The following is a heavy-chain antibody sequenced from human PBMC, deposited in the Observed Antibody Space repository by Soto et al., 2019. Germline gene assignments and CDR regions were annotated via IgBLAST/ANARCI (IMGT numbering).Heavy chain of an antibody. Sequence: SETLSLTCAVSGGSISSGGYSWSWIRQPPGKGLEWIGNIYHSGSTYYNPSLKSRVTISVDRSKNQFSLKLSSVTAADTAVYYCARVVTTTSYYYYGMDVWGQGTTVTVSS. CDR2: IYHSGST. CDR1: GGSISSGGYS. D-gene: IGHD3-22*01. J-gene: IGHJ6*02. V-gene: IGHV4-30-2*01. CDR3: ARVVTTTSYYYYGMDV.